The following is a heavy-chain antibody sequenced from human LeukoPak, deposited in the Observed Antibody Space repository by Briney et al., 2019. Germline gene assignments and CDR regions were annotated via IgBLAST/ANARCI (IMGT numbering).Heavy chain of an antibody. CDR2: IFHNGKT. CDR3: ARIFDS. V-gene: IGHV4-39*07. Sequence: PSETLSLTCTVSGGSVSTSDYYWGWIRQTPGKGLEWIGDIFHNGKTNYNPSLKGRVTISIDTSNNQFSLRLPPVTAADTAVYYCARIFDSWGQGTLVTVSS. J-gene: IGHJ4*02. CDR1: GGSVSTSDYY.